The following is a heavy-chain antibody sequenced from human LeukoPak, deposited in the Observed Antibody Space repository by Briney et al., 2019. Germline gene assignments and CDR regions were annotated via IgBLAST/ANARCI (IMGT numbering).Heavy chain of an antibody. V-gene: IGHV3-7*01. CDR2: IKQDGSEV. CDR3: ARDRFWNDDHFDY. Sequence: GGSLRLSCAASGFPFTGFWMNWVRQAPGKGLEWVANIKQDGSEVFYMDSVKGRFTISRDNAKNSLYLQMNSLRAEDTAVYYCARDRFWNDDHFDYWGQGTLVTVSS. D-gene: IGHD1-1*01. J-gene: IGHJ4*02. CDR1: GFPFTGFW.